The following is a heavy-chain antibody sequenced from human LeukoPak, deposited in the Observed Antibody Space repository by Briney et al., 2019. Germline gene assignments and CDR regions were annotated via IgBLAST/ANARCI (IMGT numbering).Heavy chain of an antibody. Sequence: SVKVSCKASGGTFSSYAISWVRRAPGQGLEWMGGIIPIFGTANYAQKFQGRVTITADKSTSTAYMELSSLRSEDTAVYYCARVDTAMVTFKAFDIWGQGTMVTVSS. CDR3: ARVDTAMVTFKAFDI. CDR1: GGTFSSYA. D-gene: IGHD5-18*01. CDR2: IIPIFGTA. V-gene: IGHV1-69*06. J-gene: IGHJ3*02.